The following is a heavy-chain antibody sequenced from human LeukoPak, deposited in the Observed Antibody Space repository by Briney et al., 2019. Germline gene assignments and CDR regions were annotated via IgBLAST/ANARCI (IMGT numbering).Heavy chain of an antibody. Sequence: ASVKVSCKASGYTFTSYAMHWVRQAPGQRLEWMGWINAGNGNTKYSQKFQGRVTFTRDTSASTAYMELSSLRSEDTAVYYCARDLGSCSSTSCYLGRIGWFDPWGQGTLVTVSS. CDR2: INAGNGNT. J-gene: IGHJ5*02. CDR1: GYTFTSYA. V-gene: IGHV1-3*01. D-gene: IGHD2-2*01. CDR3: ARDLGSCSSTSCYLGRIGWFDP.